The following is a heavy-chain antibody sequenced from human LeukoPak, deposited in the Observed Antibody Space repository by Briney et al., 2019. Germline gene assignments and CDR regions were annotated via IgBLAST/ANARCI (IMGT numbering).Heavy chain of an antibody. D-gene: IGHD2-2*02. CDR1: GFTFSSYG. CDR3: AKDPRVVVPAAISYYFDY. Sequence: QPGGSLRLSCAASGFTFSSYGMHWVRQAPGKRLEWVAFIRYDGSNKYYADSVEGRFTISRDNSKNTLYLQMNGLRAEDTAVYYCAKDPRVVVPAAISYYFDYWGQGTLVTVSS. V-gene: IGHV3-30*02. CDR2: IRYDGSNK. J-gene: IGHJ4*02.